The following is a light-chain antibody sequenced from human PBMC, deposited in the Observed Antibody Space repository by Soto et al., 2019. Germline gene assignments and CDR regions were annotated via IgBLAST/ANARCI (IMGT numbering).Light chain of an antibody. V-gene: IGKV1-5*01. CDR3: QQYNTYSPYT. J-gene: IGKJ2*01. Sequence: DIQMTQSPSPLSASVGDRVTITCRASQSISRWLAWYQQKPGEAPKLLIYDASNLESGVPSRFSASGSGTEFTLNISSLQPDDFATYYRQQYNTYSPYTFGQGTRLEIK. CDR2: DAS. CDR1: QSISRW.